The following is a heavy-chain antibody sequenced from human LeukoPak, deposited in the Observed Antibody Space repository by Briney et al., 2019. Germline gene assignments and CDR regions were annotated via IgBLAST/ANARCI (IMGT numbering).Heavy chain of an antibody. CDR2: IKQDGSEK. CDR1: GFTFSSYW. J-gene: IGHJ4*02. Sequence: GGSLRLSCAASGFTFSSYWMSWVRQAPGKGLEWVANIKQDGSEKYYVDSVKGRFTISRDNAKNSLYLQMNSLRAEDTAVYYCERASIAAAGTIGLFDYWGQGTLVTVSS. D-gene: IGHD6-13*01. V-gene: IGHV3-7*01. CDR3: ERASIAAAGTIGLFDY.